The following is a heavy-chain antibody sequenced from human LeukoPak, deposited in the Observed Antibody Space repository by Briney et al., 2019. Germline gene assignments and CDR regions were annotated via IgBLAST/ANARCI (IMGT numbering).Heavy chain of an antibody. CDR1: GHTFTGYY. D-gene: IGHD6-19*01. J-gene: IGHJ4*02. CDR2: INPNSGGT. V-gene: IGHV1-2*02. CDR3: ASHIAVAGTRWYYFDY. Sequence: ASVKVSCKASGHTFTGYYMHWVRQAPGQGLEWMGWINPNSGGTNYAQKFQGRVTMTRDTSISTAYMELSRLRSDDTAVYYCASHIAVAGTRWYYFDYWGQGTLVTVSS.